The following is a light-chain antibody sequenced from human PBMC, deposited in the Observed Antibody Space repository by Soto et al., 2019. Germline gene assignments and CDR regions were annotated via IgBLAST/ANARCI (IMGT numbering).Light chain of an antibody. J-gene: IGKJ1*01. CDR2: GAS. CDR3: QQYGSSPPWT. CDR1: QSISRS. V-gene: IGKV3-20*01. Sequence: EIVLTQSPAILSVSPGERATLSCRASQSISRSLAWYQQKPGQAPRLLIYGASSRATGIPDRFSGSGSGTDFTLTISRLEPEDFAVYYCQQYGSSPPWTFGQGTKVDIK.